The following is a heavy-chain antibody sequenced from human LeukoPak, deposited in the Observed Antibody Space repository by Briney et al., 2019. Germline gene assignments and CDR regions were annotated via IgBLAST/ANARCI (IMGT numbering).Heavy chain of an antibody. J-gene: IGHJ4*02. D-gene: IGHD3-10*01. CDR1: GGSFSGYY. Sequence: SETLSLTCAVYGGSFSGYYWSWIRQPPGKGLEWIGEINHSGSTNYSPSLKSRVTISVDTSKNQFSLKLSSVTAADTAVYYCARLVPRYGSGSQSDYWGQGTLVTVSS. CDR2: INHSGST. V-gene: IGHV4-34*01. CDR3: ARLVPRYGSGSQSDY.